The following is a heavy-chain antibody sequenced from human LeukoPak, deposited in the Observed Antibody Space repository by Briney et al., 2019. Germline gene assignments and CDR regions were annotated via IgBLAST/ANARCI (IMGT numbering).Heavy chain of an antibody. Sequence: GESLRLSCAASGFTFSDYYMFWIRQAPGKGLEWVSYISSSGSTIYYADSVKGRFTISRDNAKNSLSLHMNSLRGEDTAVYYCAIVDDFWSGYYTFDYWGQGTLVIVSS. J-gene: IGHJ4*02. CDR1: GFTFSDYY. V-gene: IGHV3-11*04. CDR2: ISSSGSTI. D-gene: IGHD3-3*01. CDR3: AIVDDFWSGYYTFDY.